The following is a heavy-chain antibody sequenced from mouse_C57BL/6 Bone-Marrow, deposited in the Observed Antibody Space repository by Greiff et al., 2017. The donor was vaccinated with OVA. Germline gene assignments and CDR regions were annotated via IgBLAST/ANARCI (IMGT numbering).Heavy chain of an antibody. J-gene: IGHJ4*01. CDR3: AISFITTVVAYLYAMDY. CDR1: GFSLTSYG. V-gene: IGHV2-3*01. CDR2: IWGDGST. Sequence: VKVVESGPGLVAPSQSLSITCTVSGFSLTSYGVSWVRQPPGKGLEWLGVIWGDGSTNYHSALISRLSISKDNSKSQVFLKLNSLQTDDTATYYCAISFITTVVAYLYAMDYWGQGTSVTVSS. D-gene: IGHD1-1*01.